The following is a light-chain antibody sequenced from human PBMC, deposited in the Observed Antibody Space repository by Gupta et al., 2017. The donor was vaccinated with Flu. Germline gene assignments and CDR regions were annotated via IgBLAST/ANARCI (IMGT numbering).Light chain of an antibody. V-gene: IGKV3-20*01. J-gene: IGKJ1*01. CDR1: QSVRNNF. Sequence: SLSQGERATRSCRARQSVRNNFLAWYQQKPGQTPRLLIYGATTRAAGIPDRFGGSGSGTEFTLTISTLEPEDCAVYYCHQEGYSPRTFGQGTKV. CDR2: GAT. CDR3: HQEGYSPRT.